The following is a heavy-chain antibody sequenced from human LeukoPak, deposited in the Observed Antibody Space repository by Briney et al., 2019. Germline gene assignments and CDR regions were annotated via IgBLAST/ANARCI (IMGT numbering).Heavy chain of an antibody. CDR3: ARIRCGHSGSVCYNH. J-gene: IGHJ4*02. Sequence: SETLSLTCGVYGVSINDYYWSWIRQSPGKGLEWIGEISHTEGTRYNPSLESRVTMSVGTSENQLSLKLIFVTAADTAVYYCARIRCGHSGSVCYNHWGLGTLVTVSS. CDR1: GVSINDYY. V-gene: IGHV4-34*01. CDR2: ISHTEGT. D-gene: IGHD3-9*01.